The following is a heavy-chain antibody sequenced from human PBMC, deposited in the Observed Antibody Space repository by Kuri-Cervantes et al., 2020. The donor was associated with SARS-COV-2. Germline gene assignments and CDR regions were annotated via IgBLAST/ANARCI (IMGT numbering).Heavy chain of an antibody. J-gene: IGHJ4*02. CDR1: GFTFSDFP. CDR2: INHSGST. Sequence: GSLRLSCAASGFTFSDFPLTWVRQPPGKGLEWIGEINHSGSTNYNPSLKSRVTISVDTSKNQFSLKLSSVTAADTAVYYCAMRSGDFDYWGQGTLVTVSS. V-gene: IGHV4-34*08. D-gene: IGHD7-27*01. CDR3: AMRSGDFDY.